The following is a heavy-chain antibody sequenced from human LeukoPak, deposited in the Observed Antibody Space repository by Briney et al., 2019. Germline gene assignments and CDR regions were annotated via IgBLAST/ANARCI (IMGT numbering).Heavy chain of an antibody. D-gene: IGHD3-3*01. Sequence: SETLSLTCTVSGGSISSYYWSWIRQPPGKGLESIGYIYTSGSTNYNPSLKSRVTISVDTSKNQFSLKLSSVTAADTAVYYCARLGSYDFWSGYLPPIYYYYYMDVWGKGTTVTVSS. CDR2: IYTSGST. CDR1: GGSISSYY. V-gene: IGHV4-4*09. CDR3: ARLGSYDFWSGYLPPIYYYYYMDV. J-gene: IGHJ6*03.